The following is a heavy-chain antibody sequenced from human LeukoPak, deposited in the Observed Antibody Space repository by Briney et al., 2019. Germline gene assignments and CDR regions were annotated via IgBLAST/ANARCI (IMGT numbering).Heavy chain of an antibody. Sequence: GGSLRLSCAASGFTFDDYGMSWVRQAPGKGLEWVSGINWNGGSTGYADSVKGRFTISRDNAKNSLYLQMNSLRAEDTAVYYCAKLGPKRIVVVITTLGAFDIWGQGTMVTVSS. CDR3: AKLGPKRIVVVITTLGAFDI. V-gene: IGHV3-20*04. J-gene: IGHJ3*02. CDR1: GFTFDDYG. D-gene: IGHD3-22*01. CDR2: INWNGGST.